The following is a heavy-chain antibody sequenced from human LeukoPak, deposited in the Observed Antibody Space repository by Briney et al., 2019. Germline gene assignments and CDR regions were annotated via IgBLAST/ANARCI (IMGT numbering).Heavy chain of an antibody. D-gene: IGHD1-14*01. CDR2: MNANSGNT. J-gene: IGHJ6*02. Sequence: ASVKVSCKASGYTFTSYDINWVRQATGQGLEWMGWMNANSGNTGYAQKFQGRVTMTRNTSISTAYMELSSLRSEDTAVYYCARDTGWYYGMDVWGQGTTVTVSS. CDR1: GYTFTSYD. CDR3: ARDTGWYYGMDV. V-gene: IGHV1-8*01.